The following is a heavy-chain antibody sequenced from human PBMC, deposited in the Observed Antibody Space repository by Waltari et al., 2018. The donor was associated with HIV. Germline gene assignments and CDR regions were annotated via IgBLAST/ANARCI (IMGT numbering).Heavy chain of an antibody. CDR2: INPSSGST. D-gene: IGHD2-15*01. V-gene: IGHV1-2*06. J-gene: IGHJ4*02. CDR3: ARGESVSVSNIPPGYRFDF. Sequence: QVQLVQSGAELKKLGASVEFSCRASGYSFPPYYMHWVRRAPGQGLQWMGRINPSSGSTNIPLTFQGRITMTSDTSSGAVFMELRGLKFNDTALYYCARGESVSVSNIPPGYRFDFWGQGTLITVSS. CDR1: GYSFPPYY.